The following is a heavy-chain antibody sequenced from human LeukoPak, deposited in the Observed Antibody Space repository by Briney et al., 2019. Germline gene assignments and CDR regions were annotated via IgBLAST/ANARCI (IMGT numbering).Heavy chain of an antibody. CDR3: TTDLTVTTGDY. D-gene: IGHD4-11*01. Sequence: PGGSLRLSCAASGFTFSNAWMSWVRQAPGKGLEWVGRTKSKTDGGTTDYAAPVKGRFTISRDDSKNTLYLQMNSLKTEDTAVYYCTTDLTVTTGDYWGQGTLVTVSS. J-gene: IGHJ4*02. CDR1: GFTFSNAW. CDR2: TKSKTDGGTT. V-gene: IGHV3-15*01.